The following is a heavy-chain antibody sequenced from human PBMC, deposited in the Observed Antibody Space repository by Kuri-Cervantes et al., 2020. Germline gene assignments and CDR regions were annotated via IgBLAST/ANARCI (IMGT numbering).Heavy chain of an antibody. J-gene: IGHJ4*02. V-gene: IGHV3-49*03. CDR2: IRSRAYGGTT. CDR1: GFTFGDYA. CDR3: STSDHRYCSGSNCQLNY. D-gene: IGHD2-2*01. Sequence: GGSLRLSCTDSGFTFGDYAMDWIRQAPGKGLEWVGLIRSRAYGGTTEYAASVKGRFTISRDDSKSIAYLQMNSLTTEDTAVYYCSTSDHRYCSGSNCQLNYWGQGTLVTVSS.